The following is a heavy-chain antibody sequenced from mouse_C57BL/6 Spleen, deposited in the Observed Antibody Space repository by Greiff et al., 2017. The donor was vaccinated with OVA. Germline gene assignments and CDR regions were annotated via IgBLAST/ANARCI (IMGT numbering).Heavy chain of an antibody. J-gene: IGHJ2*01. V-gene: IGHV10-1*01. Sequence: EVQGVESGGGLVQPKGSLKLSCAASGFSFNTYAMNWVRQAPGKGFEWVARIRSKSNNYATYYADSVKDRFTISRDDSESMLYLQMNNLKTEDTAMYYCVREGRYYYGSSPYYFDYWGQGTTLTVSS. CDR3: VREGRYYYGSSPYYFDY. CDR2: IRSKSNNYAT. D-gene: IGHD1-1*01. CDR1: GFSFNTYA.